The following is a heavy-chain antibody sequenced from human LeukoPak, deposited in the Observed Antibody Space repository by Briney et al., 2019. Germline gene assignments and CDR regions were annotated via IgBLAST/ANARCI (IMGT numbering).Heavy chain of an antibody. CDR3: ARRPRDSSSWYPFDY. J-gene: IGHJ4*02. CDR1: GGSISSSSYY. CDR2: IYYNGST. D-gene: IGHD6-13*01. V-gene: IGHV4-39*01. Sequence: PSETLSLTCTVSGGSISSSSYYWGWIRQPPGKGLEWIGSIYYNGSTYYNPSLKSRVTISVDTSKNQFSLKLSSVTAADTAVYYCARRPRDSSSWYPFDYWGQGTLVTVSS.